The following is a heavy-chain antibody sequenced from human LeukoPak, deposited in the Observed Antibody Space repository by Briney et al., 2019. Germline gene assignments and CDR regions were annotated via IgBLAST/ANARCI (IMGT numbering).Heavy chain of an antibody. CDR1: GFTFSNYW. V-gene: IGHV3-7*03. J-gene: IGHJ4*02. Sequence: GGSLRLSCAASGFTFSNYWMSWVRQAPGKGLEWVANIKQDGSEKCYVDSVKGRFIISRDNAKNSLYLQMNSLRAEDTAVYYYARDKIVGATVLDYWGQGSLVTVSS. D-gene: IGHD1-26*01. CDR2: IKQDGSEK. CDR3: ARDKIVGATVLDY.